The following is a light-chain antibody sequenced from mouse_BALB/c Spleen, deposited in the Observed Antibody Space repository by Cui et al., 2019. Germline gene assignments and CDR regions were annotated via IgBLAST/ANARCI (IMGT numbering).Light chain of an antibody. CDR2: HGT. CDR3: VQYAQFPYT. J-gene: IGKJ2*01. V-gene: IGKV14-100*01. Sequence: DILMTQSSSSMSVSLGDTVRLTCHASQGISSNIGWLQQKPGKSVKDLIYHGTNLEDGVPSRFSGSGSGADYSLTISSLESEDFADYYCVQYAQFPYTFGGGTKLEIK. CDR1: QGISSN.